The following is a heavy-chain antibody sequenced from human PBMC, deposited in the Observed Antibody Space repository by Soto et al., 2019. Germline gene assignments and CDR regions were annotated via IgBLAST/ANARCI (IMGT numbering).Heavy chain of an antibody. V-gene: IGHV3-23*01. CDR2: SSDSGGST. Sequence: GGSLRLSCAASGFTFSSYAMSWVRQAPGKGLEWVSASSDSGGSTYYANSAKGRFTIYRENSKNTLYLQMNSLRAEDTAVYYCAKLISVVVAATLFAFDIWGKGTMVTVSS. CDR1: GFTFSSYA. J-gene: IGHJ3*02. D-gene: IGHD2-15*01. CDR3: AKLISVVVAATLFAFDI.